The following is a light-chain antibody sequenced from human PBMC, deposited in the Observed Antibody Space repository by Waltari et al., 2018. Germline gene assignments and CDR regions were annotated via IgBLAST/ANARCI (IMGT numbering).Light chain of an antibody. J-gene: IGLJ2*01. CDR3: SSYTSSSTPVV. Sequence: QSALTQPASVSGSPGQSITISCTGTSSDVGGYNYVPWYQQHPGKAPKVMIYEVSNRPSGVSNRFSGSKSGNTASLTISGLQAEDEADYYCSSYTSSSTPVVFGGGTKLTVL. CDR2: EVS. V-gene: IGLV2-14*01. CDR1: SSDVGGYNY.